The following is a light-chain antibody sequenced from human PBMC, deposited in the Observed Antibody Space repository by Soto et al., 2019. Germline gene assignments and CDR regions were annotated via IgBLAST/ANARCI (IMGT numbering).Light chain of an antibody. J-gene: IGLJ1*01. CDR1: SSDVGGYNY. Sequence: QSALTQPPSASGSPGQSVTISCTGTSSDVGGYNYVSWYQQHPGKAPKLMIYEVSKRPSGVPDRFSGSKSGNTASLTVSGLQAEDEADYYCSSFAPGRIYVFGSGTKVTLL. V-gene: IGLV2-8*01. CDR2: EVS. CDR3: SSFAPGRIYV.